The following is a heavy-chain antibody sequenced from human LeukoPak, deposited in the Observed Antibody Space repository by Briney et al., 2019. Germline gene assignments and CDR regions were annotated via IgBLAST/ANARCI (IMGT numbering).Heavy chain of an antibody. Sequence: GGSLRLSCEASGFTFSSYWMHWVRQAPGKGLVWVSRINTDVSTASYADSVKGRFTISRDNARNTLYLQMNSLRAEDTALYYCARGSGSYYPFDYWGQGTLVTVSS. V-gene: IGHV3-74*01. CDR2: INTDVSTA. CDR3: ARGSGSYYPFDY. J-gene: IGHJ4*02. CDR1: GFTFSSYW. D-gene: IGHD3-10*01.